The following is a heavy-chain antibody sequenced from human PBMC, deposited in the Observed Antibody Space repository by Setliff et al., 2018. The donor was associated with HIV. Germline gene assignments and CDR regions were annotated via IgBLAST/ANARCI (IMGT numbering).Heavy chain of an antibody. CDR3: AWSDY. D-gene: IGHD2-21*02. Sequence: ASVKVSCKASGYTFTGYYMHWVRQAPGQGLEWMGWINPNSGGTNYAQKFQGRVTMTRGTSISTAYMELSRLRSDVLPGFATAWSDYWGQGTLVTVSS. CDR2: INPNSGGT. CDR1: GYTFTGYY. J-gene: IGHJ4*02. V-gene: IGHV1-2*02.